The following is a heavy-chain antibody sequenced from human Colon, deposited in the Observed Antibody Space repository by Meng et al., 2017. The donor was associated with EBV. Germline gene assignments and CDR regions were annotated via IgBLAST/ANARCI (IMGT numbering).Heavy chain of an antibody. J-gene: IGHJ4*02. D-gene: IGHD3-10*01. CDR3: ARRRGGSGRDC. CDR2: IYHSGST. CDR1: GGSISSSHYY. Sequence: QLQLQESGPGLVNPSETLSRTCTVYGGSISSSHYYWGWVRQPPGKGLQWIGTIYHSGSTSYNPSLQSRVTMFVDTSKNQFSLMLTSVTATDTAVYYCARRRGGSGRDCWGQGTLVTVSS. V-gene: IGHV4-39*01.